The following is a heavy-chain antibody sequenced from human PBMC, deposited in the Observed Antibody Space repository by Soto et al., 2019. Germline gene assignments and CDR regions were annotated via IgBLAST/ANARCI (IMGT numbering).Heavy chain of an antibody. CDR2: INAGNGNT. V-gene: IGHV1-3*01. CDR1: GYTFTSYA. J-gene: IGHJ5*02. CDR3: ARALATVTTFWFDP. Sequence: QVQLVQSGAEVKKPGASVKVSCKASGYTFTSYAMHWVRQAPGQRLEWMGGINAGNGNTKYSQKFQGRVTITRDTSASTAYMELSSLRSEDTAVYYCARALATVTTFWFDPCGQGTLVTVSS. D-gene: IGHD4-17*01.